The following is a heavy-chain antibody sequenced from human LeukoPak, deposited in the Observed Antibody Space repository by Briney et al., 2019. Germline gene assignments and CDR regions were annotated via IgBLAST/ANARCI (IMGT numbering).Heavy chain of an antibody. D-gene: IGHD6-13*01. CDR1: GGSISSSSYY. CDR2: IYYSGST. J-gene: IGHJ4*02. CDR3: ARDRGRGAAAGRDY. V-gene: IGHV4-39*07. Sequence: SETLSLTCTVSGGSISSSSYYWGWIRQPPGKGLEWIGSIYYSGSTYYNPSLKSRVTISVDTSKNQFSLKLSSVTAADTAVYYCARDRGRGAAAGRDYWGQGTLVTVSS.